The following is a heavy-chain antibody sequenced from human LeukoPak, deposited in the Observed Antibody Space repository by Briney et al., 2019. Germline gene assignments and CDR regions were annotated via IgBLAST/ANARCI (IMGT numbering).Heavy chain of an antibody. CDR3: ATDYDVLTGYYSDVGY. V-gene: IGHV3-66*01. Sequence: GGSLRLSCAASGFTVSNNYMSWVRQAPGKGLEWVSIIYTAGSTYYADSVKGRFTTSRVNSKNTLYLQMNSLRAEDTAVYYCATDYDVLTGYYSDVGYWGQGTLVTVSS. CDR1: GFTVSNNY. D-gene: IGHD3-9*01. J-gene: IGHJ4*02. CDR2: IYTAGST.